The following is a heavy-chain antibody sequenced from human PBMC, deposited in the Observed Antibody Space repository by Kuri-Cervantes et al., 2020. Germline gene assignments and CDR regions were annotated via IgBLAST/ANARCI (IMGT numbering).Heavy chain of an antibody. CDR1: GGSISSYY. V-gene: IGHV4-59*01. J-gene: IGHJ4*02. CDR3: ARTGGWHFDN. Sequence: SETLSLTCTVSGGSISSYYWSWIRQPPGKGLEWIGYIYYSGSTNYNPSPKSRVTISVDTSKNQFSLKLNSMTPADTAVYYCARTGGWHFDNWGQGTLVTVSS. D-gene: IGHD6-19*01. CDR2: IYYSGST.